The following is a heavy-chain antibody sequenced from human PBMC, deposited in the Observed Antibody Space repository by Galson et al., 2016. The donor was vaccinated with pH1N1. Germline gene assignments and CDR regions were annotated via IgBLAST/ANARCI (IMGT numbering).Heavy chain of an antibody. V-gene: IGHV3-74*01. CDR2: INPSGTTI. CDR3: SRDGDARGDYRPWGDY. CDR1: GFTLSSDW. D-gene: IGHD4-17*01. J-gene: IGHJ4*02. Sequence: SLRLSCAASGFTLSSDWLHWIRQTPGKGLVWVSRINPSGTTINYADSVKGRFTISRDVAKNSLYLQMSRLTAEDTATYFCSRDGDARGDYRPWGDYWGQGSLVIVSS.